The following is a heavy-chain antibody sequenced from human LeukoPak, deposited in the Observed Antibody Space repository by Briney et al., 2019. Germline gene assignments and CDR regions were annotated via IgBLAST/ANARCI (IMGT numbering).Heavy chain of an antibody. CDR1: GFTFSSYG. CDR2: IRYDGSNK. CDR3: AKDGYSSGPGGYFDY. D-gene: IGHD6-19*01. J-gene: IGHJ4*02. Sequence: GGSLRFSCAASGFTFSSYGMHWVRQAPGKGLEWVAFIRYDGSNKYYADSVKGRFTISRDNSKSTLYLQMNSLRAEDTAVYYCAKDGYSSGPGGYFDYWGQGTLVTVSS. V-gene: IGHV3-30*02.